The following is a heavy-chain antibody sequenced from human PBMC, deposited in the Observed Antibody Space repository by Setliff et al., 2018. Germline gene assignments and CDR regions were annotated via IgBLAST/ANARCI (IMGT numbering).Heavy chain of an antibody. V-gene: IGHV4-38-2*02. Sequence: SETLSLSCTVSGYSISSGYYWGWIRQPPGKGLEWIGSIYHSGSTYYNPSLKSRVTISVDTSKNQFSLKLSSVTAADAAVYYCARGGRGSSMTWGQGTMVTVSS. CDR2: IYHSGST. J-gene: IGHJ3*01. CDR3: ARGGRGSSMT. CDR1: GYSISSGYY. D-gene: IGHD6-13*01.